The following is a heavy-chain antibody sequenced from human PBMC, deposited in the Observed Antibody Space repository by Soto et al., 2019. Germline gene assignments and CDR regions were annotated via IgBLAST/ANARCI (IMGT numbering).Heavy chain of an antibody. CDR1: GGSFSGYY. V-gene: IGHV4-34*01. Sequence: QVQLQQWGAGLLKPSETLSLTCAVYGGSFSGYYWIWIRQPPGKGLEWIGEINHSGSTNYNPSLKSRGPISVDTSKNQFSLKLRLGTAAVKAVYYCARGGGGGYYDFWSGYYRTYYYYYGMDVRGQGTTVTVSS. CDR3: ARGGGGGYYDFWSGYYRTYYYYYGMDV. CDR2: INHSGST. D-gene: IGHD3-3*01. J-gene: IGHJ6*02.